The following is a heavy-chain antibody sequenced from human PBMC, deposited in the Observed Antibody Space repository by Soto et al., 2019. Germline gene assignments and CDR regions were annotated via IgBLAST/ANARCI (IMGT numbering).Heavy chain of an antibody. J-gene: IGHJ4*02. V-gene: IGHV1-18*01. CDR3: ARSVYGTFVY. CDR2: ISAYNGNT. D-gene: IGHD4-17*01. Sequence: SSVKVSCKASGYTFTSYCISWVRQAPGQGLEWMGWISAYNGNTNYAQKLQGRVTMTTDTSTSTAYMELRSLRSDDTAVFYCARSVYGTFVYWGQGTLVTVSS. CDR1: GYTFTSYC.